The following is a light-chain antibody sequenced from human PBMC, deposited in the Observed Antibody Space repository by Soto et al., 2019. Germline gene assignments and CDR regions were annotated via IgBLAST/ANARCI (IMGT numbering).Light chain of an antibody. CDR1: TGAVTSGHY. CDR3: LLSYSGPRV. Sequence: QAVVTQEPSLTVSPGETVTLTCGSSTGAVTSGHYPYWFQQKPGQAPRTLIYDTKNKHSWTPARFSGSLLGGKAALTLSGAQPEDDAEYYCLLSYSGPRVFGGGTKLTVL. CDR2: DTK. J-gene: IGLJ3*02. V-gene: IGLV7-46*01.